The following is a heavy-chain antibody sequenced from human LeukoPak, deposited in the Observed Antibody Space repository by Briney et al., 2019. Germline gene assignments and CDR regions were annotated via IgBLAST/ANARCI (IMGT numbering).Heavy chain of an antibody. CDR2: ISAYNGNT. V-gene: IGHV1-18*01. J-gene: IGHJ4*02. CDR1: GYTFTSYG. CDR3: ATPSYRSWYTLSFFDY. D-gene: IGHD6-13*01. Sequence: ASVKVSCKASGYTFTSYGISWVRQAPGQGLEWMGWISAYNGNTNYAQKLRGRVTMTTDTSTSTAYMELRSLRSDDTAVYYCATPSYRSWYTLSFFDYWGQGTLVSVSS.